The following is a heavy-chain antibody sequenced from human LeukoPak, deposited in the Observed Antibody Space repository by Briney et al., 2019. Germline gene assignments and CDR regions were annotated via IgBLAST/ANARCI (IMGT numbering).Heavy chain of an antibody. CDR2: INPNSGGT. CDR3: ARFRYDSSGYFDY. Sequence: GASVTVSCKASGYTFTGYYMHWVRQAPGQGLEWMGWINPNSGGTNYAQKFQGRVTMTRDTSISTAYMELSRLRSDDTAVYYCARFRYDSSGYFDYWGQGTLVTVSS. V-gene: IGHV1-2*02. J-gene: IGHJ4*02. CDR1: GYTFTGYY. D-gene: IGHD3-22*01.